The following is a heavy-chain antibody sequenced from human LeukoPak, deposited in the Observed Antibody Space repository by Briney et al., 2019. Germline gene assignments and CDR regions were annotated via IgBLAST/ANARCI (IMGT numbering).Heavy chain of an antibody. CDR3: ARDRAAYCGGDCPLGY. V-gene: IGHV3-33*01. Sequence: PGGSLRLSCAASGFTFSCYGMHWVRQAPGKGLEWVAVIWYDGSNKYYADSVKGRFTISRDNSKNTLYLQMNSLRAEDTAVYYCARDRAAYCGGDCPLGYWGQGTLVTVSS. CDR1: GFTFSCYG. J-gene: IGHJ4*02. CDR2: IWYDGSNK. D-gene: IGHD2-21*02.